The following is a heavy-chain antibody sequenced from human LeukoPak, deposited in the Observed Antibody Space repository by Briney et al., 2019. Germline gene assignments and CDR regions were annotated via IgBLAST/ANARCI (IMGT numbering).Heavy chain of an antibody. CDR1: GFSFTTYW. D-gene: IGHD2-8*01. Sequence: GGSLRLSCGASGFSFTTYWMAWVRQAPGKGLEWVANIKQDGTEKYYVDSVKGRFTISRDYARNSLYLQLNSLRAEDTAVYYCAKDRCSNGVGCYYYYMDVWGKGTTVTISS. CDR2: IKQDGTEK. CDR3: AKDRCSNGVGCYYYYMDV. J-gene: IGHJ6*03. V-gene: IGHV3-7*01.